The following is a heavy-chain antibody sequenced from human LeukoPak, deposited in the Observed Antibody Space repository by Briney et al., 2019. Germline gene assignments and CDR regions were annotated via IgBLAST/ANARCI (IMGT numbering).Heavy chain of an antibody. CDR2: ISWNSGSI. D-gene: IGHD6-19*01. Sequence: PGGSLRLSCAASGFTFDDYAMHWVRQAPGKGLEWVSGISWNSGSIGYADSVKGRFTISRDNAKNSLYLQMNSLRAEDTALYYCAKQTGYSSGWYYFDYWGRGTLVTVSS. CDR3: AKQTGYSSGWYYFDY. J-gene: IGHJ4*02. V-gene: IGHV3-9*01. CDR1: GFTFDDYA.